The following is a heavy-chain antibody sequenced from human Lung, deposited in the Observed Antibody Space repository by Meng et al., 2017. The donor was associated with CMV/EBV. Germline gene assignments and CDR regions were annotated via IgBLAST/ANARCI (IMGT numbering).Heavy chain of an antibody. CDR3: AREGYCSSTSCLYYYYYVMDV. J-gene: IGHJ6*02. CDR1: GFTFSSYW. CDR2: INSDGSST. Sequence: GESXKISCAASGFTFSSYWMHWVRQAPGKGLVWVSRINSDGSSTSYADSVKGRFTISRDNAKNTLYLQMNSLRAEDTAVYYCAREGYCSSTSCLYYYYYVMDVXGQGXTVTVSS. D-gene: IGHD2-2*01. V-gene: IGHV3-74*01.